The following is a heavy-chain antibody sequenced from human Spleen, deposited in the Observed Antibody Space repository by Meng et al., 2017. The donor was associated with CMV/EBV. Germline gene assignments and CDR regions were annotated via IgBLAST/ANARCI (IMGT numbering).Heavy chain of an antibody. CDR3: AKGSDFRSHYYYGMDV. Sequence: GGSLRLSCAASGFTFDDYAMHWVRQAPGKGLEWVSGITWNSGTIVYADSVKGRLTISRDNAKSSLFLQMNSLRAEDTALYYCAKGSDFRSHYYYGMDVWGQGTTVTVSS. CDR1: GFTFDDYA. D-gene: IGHD2/OR15-2a*01. CDR2: ITWNSGTI. V-gene: IGHV3-9*01. J-gene: IGHJ6*02.